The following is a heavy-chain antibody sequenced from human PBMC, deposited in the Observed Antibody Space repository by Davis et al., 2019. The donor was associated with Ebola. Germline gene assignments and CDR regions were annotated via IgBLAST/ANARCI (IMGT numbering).Heavy chain of an antibody. Sequence: PGGSLRLSCAASGFTFSSHAMSWVRQAPGQGLEWVAAVTISGNTYYADSVKGRFTVSRDNSKDTIYLQMNNLRVDDTAMYHCATDGNRIDFWGQGTLVTISS. D-gene: IGHD1-14*01. V-gene: IGHV3-23*01. CDR3: ATDGNRIDF. J-gene: IGHJ4*02. CDR2: VTISGNT. CDR1: GFTFSSHA.